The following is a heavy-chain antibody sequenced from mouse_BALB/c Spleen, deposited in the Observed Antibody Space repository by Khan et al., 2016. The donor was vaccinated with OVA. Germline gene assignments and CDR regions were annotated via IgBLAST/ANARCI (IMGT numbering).Heavy chain of an antibody. D-gene: IGHD1-1*01. CDR3: ARIKVIVAAYFDY. J-gene: IGHJ2*01. Sequence: VQLQQSGAELVKAGASVKMSCKASGYTFTSYWMHWVKQRLGQGLEWFAETNPTNGRTYYNEKFKSKATLTVDKSSSTAYMLLSGPTYEDSAVYYCARIKVIVAAYFDYWGQGTTLTVSS. CDR1: GYTFTSYW. V-gene: IGHV1S81*02. CDR2: TNPTNGRT.